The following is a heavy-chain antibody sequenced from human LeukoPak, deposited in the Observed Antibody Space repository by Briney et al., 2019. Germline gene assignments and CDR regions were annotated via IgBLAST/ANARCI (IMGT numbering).Heavy chain of an antibody. V-gene: IGHV4-30-4*08. CDR2: IYYSGST. Sequence: SQTLSLTCTVSGGSISSGGYYWSWLREHAGKGLEWIGYIYYSGSTYYNPSLKRRVTISVDTSKNQFSLKLSSVTAADMAVYYCARVTITSAFDIWGQGTVVTVSS. D-gene: IGHD4/OR15-4a*01. CDR1: GGSISSGGYY. CDR3: ARVTITSAFDI. J-gene: IGHJ3*02.